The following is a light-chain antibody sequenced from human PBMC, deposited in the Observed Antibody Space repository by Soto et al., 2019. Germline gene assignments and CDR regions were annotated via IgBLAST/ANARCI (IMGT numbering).Light chain of an antibody. CDR3: CSFAGSTTFYV. CDR1: RSEVGNYNL. J-gene: IGLJ1*01. V-gene: IGLV2-23*01. CDR2: EGS. Sequence: QSVLTQPASVSGSPGQSITISCTGTRSEVGNYNLVSWYQQHPGKAPKLLIYEGSKRPSGVSNRLSGSTSGNTASLPISGLQAEDEADYHCCSFAGSTTFYVFGTGTKVTVL.